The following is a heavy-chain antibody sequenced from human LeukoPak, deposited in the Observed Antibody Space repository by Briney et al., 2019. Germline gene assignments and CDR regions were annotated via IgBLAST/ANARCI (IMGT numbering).Heavy chain of an antibody. V-gene: IGHV4-59*08. D-gene: IGHD6-19*01. J-gene: IGHJ3*02. CDR2: VSTSGNR. CDR1: GASISSYH. CDR3: ARHSSGWPDAIEI. Sequence: SETLSLTCTVSGASISSYHWSWIRQPPGKGLEWMTSVSTSGNRNYSPSLESRVTISLDPSKNQVSLELSSVTAADTAVYYCARHSSGWPDAIEIWGQGTTVTVSS.